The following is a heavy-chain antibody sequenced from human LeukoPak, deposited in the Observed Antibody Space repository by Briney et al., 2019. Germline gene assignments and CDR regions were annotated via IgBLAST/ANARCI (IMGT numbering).Heavy chain of an antibody. CDR1: GYSISSSSYY. CDR2: IYYSGST. V-gene: IGHV4-39*01. J-gene: IGHJ4*02. CDR3: ARRGSSSWYDFDY. D-gene: IGHD6-13*01. Sequence: PSETLSLTCAVSGYSISSSSYYWGWIRQPPGKGLEWIGSIYYSGSTYYNPSLKSRVTISVDTSKNQFSLKLSSVTAADTAVYYCARRGSSSWYDFDYWGQGTLVTVSS.